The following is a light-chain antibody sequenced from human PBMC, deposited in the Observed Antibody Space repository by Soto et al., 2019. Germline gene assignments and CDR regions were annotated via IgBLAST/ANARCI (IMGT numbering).Light chain of an antibody. J-gene: IGKJ1*01. CDR1: QSVSSNY. Sequence: ALTQSPGTLSSSPGERATLSCRASQSVSSNYLAWYQQKPGQAPRLLIYGASSRATGIPDRFSGSGSGTDFTLTIDRLESEDFAVYFCQQYGDLHWKFGKGTKVDI. CDR2: GAS. V-gene: IGKV3-20*01. CDR3: QQYGDLHWK.